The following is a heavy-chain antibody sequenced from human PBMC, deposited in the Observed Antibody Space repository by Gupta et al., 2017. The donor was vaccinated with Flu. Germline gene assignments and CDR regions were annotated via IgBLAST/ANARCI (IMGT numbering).Heavy chain of an antibody. D-gene: IGHD2-21*02. Sequence: EVQLVESGGGLVKPGGSLRLSCAASGFTFRNAWTRWVRQAPGKGMEWVGRIKSKTDGGTTDYAAPVKGRFTISRDDSKNTLYLQMNSLKTEDTAVYYCTTDSRWIVVVTAYYFDYWGQGTLVTVSS. CDR2: IKSKTDGGTT. J-gene: IGHJ4*02. V-gene: IGHV3-15*01. CDR1: GFTFRNAW. CDR3: TTDSRWIVVVTAYYFDY.